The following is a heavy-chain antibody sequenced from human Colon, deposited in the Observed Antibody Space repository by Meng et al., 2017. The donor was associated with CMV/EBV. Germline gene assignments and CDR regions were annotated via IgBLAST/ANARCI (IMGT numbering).Heavy chain of an antibody. CDR2: IYDSDQI. CDR1: GFSVSNNY. Sequence: GGSLRLSCAASGFSVSNNYMNWVRQAPGKGLEWVSVIYDSDQIYYADSVKGRFIISRDHSKNTLFLEMNSLRIEDTALYYCARGAFDWGQGTLVTVSS. J-gene: IGHJ4*02. CDR3: ARGAFD. V-gene: IGHV3-66*03. D-gene: IGHD2/OR15-2a*01.